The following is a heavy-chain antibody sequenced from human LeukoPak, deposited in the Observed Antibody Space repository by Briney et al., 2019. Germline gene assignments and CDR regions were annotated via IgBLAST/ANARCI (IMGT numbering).Heavy chain of an antibody. Sequence: PSETLSLTCTVSVDSISISSYYWGWGRQPRGKGVELIGSIYWSGSTSYNPSLKSRDTMSIDTSKNQFSLKVGYLTAADTAVYYCARGGNSWYADYWGQGNLVTVSS. CDR2: IYWSGST. CDR1: VDSISISSYY. V-gene: IGHV4-39*07. J-gene: IGHJ4*02. D-gene: IGHD6-13*01. CDR3: ARGGNSWYADY.